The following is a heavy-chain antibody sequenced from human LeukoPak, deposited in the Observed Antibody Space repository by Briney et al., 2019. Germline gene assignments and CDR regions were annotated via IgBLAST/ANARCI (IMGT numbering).Heavy chain of an antibody. D-gene: IGHD3-10*01. V-gene: IGHV4-39*07. CDR2: IYYTGNT. CDR1: GDSISTSKSY. CDR3: ARRRILWFGEQSHNWFDP. Sequence: PSDTLSLTCTVSGDSISTSKSYWGWIRQPPLKGLEWIGSIYYTGNTYYNPSLKSRVTISVDTSKNQFSLKLSSVTAADTAVYSCARRRILWFGEQSHNWFDPWGQGTLVTVSS. J-gene: IGHJ5*02.